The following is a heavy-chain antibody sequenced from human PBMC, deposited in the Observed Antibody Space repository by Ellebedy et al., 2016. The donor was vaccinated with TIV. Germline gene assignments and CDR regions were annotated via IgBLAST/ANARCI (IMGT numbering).Heavy chain of an antibody. J-gene: IGHJ4*02. Sequence: SETLSLTXTVPGGSTVNSPYFWGWIRQPPGKGLEWIGSISYRGSTFYIPALKSRVTMSVDTSKDQFSLKVRSVTAADTAFYFCARVAAAGHLSSVDFWGQGTLVTVSS. CDR3: ARVAAAGHLSSVDF. CDR2: ISYRGST. V-gene: IGHV4-39*01. D-gene: IGHD2-21*02. CDR1: GGSTVNSPYF.